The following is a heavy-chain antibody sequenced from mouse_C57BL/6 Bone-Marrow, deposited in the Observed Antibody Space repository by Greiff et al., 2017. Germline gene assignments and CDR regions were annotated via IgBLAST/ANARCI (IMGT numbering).Heavy chain of an antibody. CDR3: AREDYGSTFDV. V-gene: IGHV1-50*01. D-gene: IGHD1-1*01. J-gene: IGHJ1*03. Sequence: QVQLQQPGAELVKPGASVKLSCKASGYTFTSYWMQWVKQRPGQGLEWIGEIDPSDGYTNYNRKFKGKATLTVDTSSSTAYMQLSSLTSEDSAVYYCAREDYGSTFDVWGTGTTVTVSS. CDR1: GYTFTSYW. CDR2: IDPSDGYT.